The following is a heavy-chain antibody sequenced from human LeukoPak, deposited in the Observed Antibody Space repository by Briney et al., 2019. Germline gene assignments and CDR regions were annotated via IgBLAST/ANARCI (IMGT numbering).Heavy chain of an antibody. CDR1: GLTFSSYW. J-gene: IGHJ4*02. V-gene: IGHV3-7*05. CDR3: ATYQGYNYGPFDY. Sequence: GGSLRLSCAAPGLTFSSYWMSWVRQAPGKGPEWVANIKEDGSEQYYVDSVKGRFTISRDNAKNSLYLQMNNLRAEDTAVYYCATYQGYNYGPFDYWGQGTLVTVSS. CDR2: IKEDGSEQ. D-gene: IGHD5-18*01.